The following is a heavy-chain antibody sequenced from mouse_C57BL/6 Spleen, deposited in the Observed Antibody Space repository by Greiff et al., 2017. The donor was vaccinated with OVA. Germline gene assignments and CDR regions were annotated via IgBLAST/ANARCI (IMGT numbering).Heavy chain of an antibody. CDR1: GYTFTSYW. Sequence: QVQLQQPGAELVKPGASVKLSCKASGYTFTSYWMHWVKQRPGQGLEWIGMIHPNSGSTNYNEKFKSKATLTVAKSSSTAYMQLSSLTSEDSAVYYCARATYYYGSRQGYFDYWGQGTTLTVSS. D-gene: IGHD1-1*01. J-gene: IGHJ2*01. CDR3: ARATYYYGSRQGYFDY. V-gene: IGHV1-64*01. CDR2: IHPNSGST.